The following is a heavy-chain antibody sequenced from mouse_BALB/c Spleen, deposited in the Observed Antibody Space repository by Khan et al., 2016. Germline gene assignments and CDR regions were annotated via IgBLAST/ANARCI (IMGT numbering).Heavy chain of an antibody. Sequence: QIQLVQSGPELKKPGETVKISCKASGYTFTDYSMHWVKQAPGKGLKGMGWINTETGEPTYADDFKGRFAFSLETSASTAYLEINNLKNEDTATYFCARSTVVARNYYAMDYWGPGTSVTVSS. CDR3: ARSTVVARNYYAMDY. CDR2: INTETGEP. D-gene: IGHD1-1*01. J-gene: IGHJ4*01. V-gene: IGHV9-2-1*01. CDR1: GYTFTDYS.